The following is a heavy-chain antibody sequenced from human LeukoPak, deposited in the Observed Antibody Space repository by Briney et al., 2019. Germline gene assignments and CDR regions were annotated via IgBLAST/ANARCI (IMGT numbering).Heavy chain of an antibody. CDR3: ARDPVAPNYFDY. V-gene: IGHV3-30-3*01. CDR1: GFTFSSYA. CDR2: ISYDGSNK. Sequence: GGSLRLSCAASGFTFSSYAMSWVRQAPGKGLGWVAVISYDGSNKYYADSVKGRFTISRDNSKNTLYLQMNSLRAEDTAVYYCARDPVAPNYFDYWGQGALVTVSS. J-gene: IGHJ4*02. D-gene: IGHD6-19*01.